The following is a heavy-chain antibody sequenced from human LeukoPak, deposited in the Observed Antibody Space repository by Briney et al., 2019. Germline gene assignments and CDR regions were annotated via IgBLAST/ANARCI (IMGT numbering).Heavy chain of an antibody. D-gene: IGHD6-19*01. CDR2: IYHSGST. CDR1: GGSFSGYY. V-gene: IGHV4-34*01. Sequence: SETLSLTYAVYGGSFSGYYWSWIRQPPGKGLEWIGYIYHSGSTYYNPSLKSRVTISVDRSKNQFSLKLSSVTAADTAVYYCAGRSIAVAGTLREDDYWGQGTLVTVSS. CDR3: AGRSIAVAGTLREDDY. J-gene: IGHJ4*02.